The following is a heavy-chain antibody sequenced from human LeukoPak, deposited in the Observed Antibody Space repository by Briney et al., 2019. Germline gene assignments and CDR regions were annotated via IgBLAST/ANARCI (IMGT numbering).Heavy chain of an antibody. CDR3: ARAHYYDSSGYPTVFDP. Sequence: PGGSLRLSCAASGFTFSVYYMSWIRQAPGKGLEWVSYISSSGSTIYYADSVKGRFTISRDNAKNSLYLQMNSLRAEDTAVYYCARAHYYDSSGYPTVFDPWGQGALVTVSS. CDR1: GFTFSVYY. J-gene: IGHJ5*02. CDR2: ISSSGSTI. V-gene: IGHV3-11*01. D-gene: IGHD3-22*01.